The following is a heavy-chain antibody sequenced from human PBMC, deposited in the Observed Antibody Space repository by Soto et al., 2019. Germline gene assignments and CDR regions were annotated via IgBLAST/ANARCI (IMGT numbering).Heavy chain of an antibody. Sequence: QVQLQESGPGLMKPSGTLSLTCAVSGGSISSINWWSWVRQPPGKGLKWIGEIYHSGSTTYNPSLKSRVTISVDKSKNQFSLKLKSVTAADTAIYYCARGGGPDIAYGMDVWGQGTTVIVSS. D-gene: IGHD5-12*01. CDR1: GGSISSINW. CDR2: IYHSGST. V-gene: IGHV4-4*02. J-gene: IGHJ6*02. CDR3: ARGGGPDIAYGMDV.